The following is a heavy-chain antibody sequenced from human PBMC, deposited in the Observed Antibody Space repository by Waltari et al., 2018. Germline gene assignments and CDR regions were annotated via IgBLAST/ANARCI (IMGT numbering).Heavy chain of an antibody. CDR2: FDSGDYT. Sequence: EVQLLESGGGLIQPGGSLRLSCAASGFAVRRHSIAWVRRAPGRGRAWVAVFDSGDYTDEADSLTGRFTISRENSKNMVYLQMDSLTPEDTAVYYCARVEYGGFFEYWGLGTLVTVSS. CDR3: ARVEYGGFFEY. J-gene: IGHJ4*01. D-gene: IGHD1-1*01. CDR1: GFAVRRHS. V-gene: IGHV3-53*01.